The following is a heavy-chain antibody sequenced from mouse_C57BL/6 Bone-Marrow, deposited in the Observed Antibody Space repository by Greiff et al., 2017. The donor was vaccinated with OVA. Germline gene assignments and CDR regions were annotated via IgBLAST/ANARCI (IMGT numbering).Heavy chain of an antibody. CDR1: GYAFSSYW. D-gene: IGHD2-2*01. CDR3: AREGMVTTPWFAY. Sequence: QVQLQQSGAELVKPGASVKISCKASGYAFSSYWMNWVKQRPGKGLEWIGQIYPGDGDTNYNGKFKGKATLTADKSSSTAYMQLSSLTSEDSAVYFCAREGMVTTPWFAYWGQGTLVTVSA. V-gene: IGHV1-80*01. CDR2: IYPGDGDT. J-gene: IGHJ3*01.